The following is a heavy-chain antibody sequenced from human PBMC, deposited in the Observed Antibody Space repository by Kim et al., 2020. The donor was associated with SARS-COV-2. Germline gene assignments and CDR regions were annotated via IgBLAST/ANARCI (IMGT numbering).Heavy chain of an antibody. CDR2: LSAGGTII. J-gene: IGHJ6*02. Sequence: GGSLRLSCAAVGFTFSNFVMSWVRQAPGKGLEWVSGLSAGGTIIYYVDSVKGRFSISRDNSKTEVHLQMNSLRAEDTAVYYCAKHAYYGSGPNNGMDVWGQGTTVTVSS. D-gene: IGHD3-10*01. V-gene: IGHV3-23*01. CDR3: AKHAYYGSGPNNGMDV. CDR1: GFTFSNFV.